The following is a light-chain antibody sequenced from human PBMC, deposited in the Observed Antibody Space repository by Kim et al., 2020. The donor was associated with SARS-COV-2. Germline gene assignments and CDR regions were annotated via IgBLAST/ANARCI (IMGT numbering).Light chain of an antibody. CDR1: SSDVGGYNY. V-gene: IGLV2-14*03. CDR3: SSYTSSSTFV. Sequence: QSALTQPASVSGSPGQSITISCTGTSSDVGGYNYVSWYQQHPGKAPKLMIYDVSSRPSGVSNRFSGSKSGNMASLLISGLQAEDEADYYCSSYTSSSTFVFGTGTKVTVL. J-gene: IGLJ1*01. CDR2: DVS.